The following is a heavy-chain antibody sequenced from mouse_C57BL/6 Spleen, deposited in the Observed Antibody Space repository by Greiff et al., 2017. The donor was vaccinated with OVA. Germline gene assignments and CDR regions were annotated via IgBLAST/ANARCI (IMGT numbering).Heavy chain of an antibody. CDR3: ARGAAQASGYAMDY. J-gene: IGHJ4*01. Sequence: EVKVVESGGDLVKPGGSLKLSCAASGFTFSSYGMSWVRQTPDKRLEWVATISSGGSYTYYPDSVKGRFTISRDNAKNTLYLQMSSLKSEDTAMYYCARGAAQASGYAMDYWGQGTSVTVSS. CDR2: ISSGGSYT. V-gene: IGHV5-6*01. CDR1: GFTFSSYG. D-gene: IGHD3-2*02.